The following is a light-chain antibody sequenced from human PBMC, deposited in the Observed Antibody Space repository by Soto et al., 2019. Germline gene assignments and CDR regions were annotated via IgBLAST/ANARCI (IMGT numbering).Light chain of an antibody. V-gene: IGLV2-14*01. CDR1: SSDIGTYNY. CDR2: EVS. CDR3: NSFTSDSAYV. J-gene: IGLJ1*01. Sequence: QSALTQPASVSGSPGHSITISCTGTSSDIGTYNYLSWNQQPPGKAPKLMIYEVSNRPSGVSNRFSGSKSGNTASLTISGLQAEDEADYYCNSFTSDSAYVFGTGTKLTVL.